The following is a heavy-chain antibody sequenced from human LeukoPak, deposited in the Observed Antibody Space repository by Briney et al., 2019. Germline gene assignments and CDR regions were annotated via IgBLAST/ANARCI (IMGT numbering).Heavy chain of an antibody. V-gene: IGHV3-23*01. CDR3: AKALYDSGAYSFDY. CDR2: ISGTDGTT. J-gene: IGHJ4*02. Sequence: PGGSLRLSCAASGFTFSSYAMTWVRQAPGEGLEWVSAISGTDGTTYYADSVKGRFTISRDNSKNTLYLQMNSLRAEDTALYYCAKALYDSGAYSFDYWGQGTPVTVSS. CDR1: GFTFSSYA. D-gene: IGHD3-22*01.